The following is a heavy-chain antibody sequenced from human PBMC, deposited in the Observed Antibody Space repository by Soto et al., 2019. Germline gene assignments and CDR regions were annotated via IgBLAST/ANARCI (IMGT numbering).Heavy chain of an antibody. D-gene: IGHD3-10*01. J-gene: IGHJ5*02. CDR2: IYYSGST. Sequence: SETLSLTSTVSGGSISRGGYYWSWVHQHPGKGLEWIGYIYYSGSTYYNPSLKSRVTISVDTSKNQFSLKLSSVTAADTAVYYCAVQSTYYYGSGSLNWFDPWGQGTLVTVSS. V-gene: IGHV4-31*03. CDR1: GGSISRGGYY. CDR3: AVQSTYYYGSGSLNWFDP.